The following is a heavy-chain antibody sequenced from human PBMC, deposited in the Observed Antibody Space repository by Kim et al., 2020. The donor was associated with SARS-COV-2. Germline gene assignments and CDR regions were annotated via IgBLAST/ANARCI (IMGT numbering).Heavy chain of an antibody. D-gene: IGHD3-22*01. CDR3: AGAAQYDSSGYFGF. J-gene: IGHJ4*02. CDR2: IYQSGST. CDR1: SGSISSSDW. V-gene: IGHV4-4*02. Sequence: SETLSHTCAVASGSISSSDWWSWVRQPPGKGLEWIGEIYQSGSTSYNPSLKSRVTISVDKSKNQFSLKLNSVTAADTAVYYCAGAAQYDSSGYFGFWGQGILVTVSS.